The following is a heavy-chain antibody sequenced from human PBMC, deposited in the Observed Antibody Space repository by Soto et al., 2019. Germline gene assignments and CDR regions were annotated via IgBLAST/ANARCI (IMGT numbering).Heavy chain of an antibody. J-gene: IGHJ5*02. V-gene: IGHV3-23*01. D-gene: IGHD2-2*01. CDR3: AKDTSHPSYCSSTSCYGGFDP. Sequence: EVQLLESGGGLVQPGGSLRLSCAASGFTFSSYAMSWVRQAPGKGLEWVSAISGSGGSPYYADSVKGRFTISRDNSKNTLYLQMNSLRAEDTAVYYCAKDTSHPSYCSSTSCYGGFDPWGQGTLVTVSS. CDR2: ISGSGGSP. CDR1: GFTFSSYA.